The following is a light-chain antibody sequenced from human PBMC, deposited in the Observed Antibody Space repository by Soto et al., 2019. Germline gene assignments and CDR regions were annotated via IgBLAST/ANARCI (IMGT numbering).Light chain of an antibody. V-gene: IGKV1-5*03. CDR3: QQYNSYWT. CDR2: KAS. J-gene: IGKJ1*01. Sequence: DIQMTQSPSTLSASVGDRVTITCRASQSISSWLAWYQQKPGKAPKLLIYKASSLESGVPPRFSGSGSGTEFTLTISSLKPDDFATYYCQQYNSYWTFGQGTKVEIK. CDR1: QSISSW.